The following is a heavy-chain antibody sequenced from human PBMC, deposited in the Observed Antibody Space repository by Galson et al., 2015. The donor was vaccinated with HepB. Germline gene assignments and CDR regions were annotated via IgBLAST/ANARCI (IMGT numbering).Heavy chain of an antibody. CDR1: GFTFSSYN. Sequence: SLRLSCAASGFTFSSYNMNWVRQAPGKGLEWVSYISSSTSTMYYADSVKGRFTISRDNAKNSLYLQMDSLRDEDTAVYYCAREMGFLMSGDSFDYWGQGTLVTVSS. J-gene: IGHJ4*02. CDR3: AREMGFLMSGDSFDY. V-gene: IGHV3-48*02. D-gene: IGHD2-21*01. CDR2: ISSSTSTM.